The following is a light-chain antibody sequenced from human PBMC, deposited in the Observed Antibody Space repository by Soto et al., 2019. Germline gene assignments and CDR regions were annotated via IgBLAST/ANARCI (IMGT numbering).Light chain of an antibody. CDR3: GADNGSGSNDV. CDR2: VGTGGIVG. CDR1: SGYSNYK. J-gene: IGLJ1*01. Sequence: QSVLTQPPSASASLGASVTLTCTLSSGYSNYKVDWYQQRPGKGPRFVMRVGTGGIVGSKGDGIPDRFSVLGSGLNRYLTIKNIQEEDESDYHCGADNGSGSNDVFGTGTKLTVL. V-gene: IGLV9-49*01.